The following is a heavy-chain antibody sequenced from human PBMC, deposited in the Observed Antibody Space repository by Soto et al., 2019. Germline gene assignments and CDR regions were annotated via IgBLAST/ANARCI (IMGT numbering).Heavy chain of an antibody. Sequence: QVQLVQSGAEVKKPGSSVKVSCKTSGGTFNSYGITWVRQAPGQGLEWMGGIIPFFGPSHYAQKFQGRVTITADESTSTAYMELSSLRYEDTAVYYCPRGSNSGYYYGLDVWGQGTTVTVSS. D-gene: IGHD3-10*01. J-gene: IGHJ6*02. CDR3: PRGSNSGYYYGLDV. CDR2: IIPFFGPS. CDR1: GGTFNSYG. V-gene: IGHV1-69*01.